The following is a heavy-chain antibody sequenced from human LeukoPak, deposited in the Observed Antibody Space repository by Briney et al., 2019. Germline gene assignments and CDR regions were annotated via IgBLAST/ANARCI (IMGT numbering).Heavy chain of an antibody. CDR3: AKDFGPDRLKIRIPTLRGRPYYFDY. Sequence: GGSLRLSCAASGFTFSSYEMNWVRQAPGKGLEWVSYISSSGSTIYYADSVKGRFTISRDNAKNSLYLQMNSLRPEDTAVYYCAKDFGPDRLKIRIPTLRGRPYYFDYWGQGILVTVSS. CDR1: GFTFSSYE. J-gene: IGHJ4*02. V-gene: IGHV3-48*03. CDR2: ISSSGSTI. D-gene: IGHD3-10*01.